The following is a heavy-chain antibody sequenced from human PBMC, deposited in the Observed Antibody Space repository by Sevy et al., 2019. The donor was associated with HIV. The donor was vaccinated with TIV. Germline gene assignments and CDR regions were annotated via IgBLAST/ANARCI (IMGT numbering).Heavy chain of an antibody. CDR1: GFTFGDYA. J-gene: IGHJ6*02. Sequence: GGSLRLSCTASGFTFGDYAMSWFRQAPGKGLEWVGFIRSKAYGGTKEYAASVKGRFTISRDDSKSIAYLQMNSLKTEDTAVYYCTRERIAAADPYYYYYGMDVWGQGTTVTVSS. CDR3: TRERIAAADPYYYYYGMDV. V-gene: IGHV3-49*03. CDR2: IRSKAYGGTK. D-gene: IGHD6-13*01.